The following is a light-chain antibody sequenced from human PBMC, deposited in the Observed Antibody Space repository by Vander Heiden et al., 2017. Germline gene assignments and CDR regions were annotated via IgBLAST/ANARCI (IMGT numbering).Light chain of an antibody. CDR1: SGSIASNY. Sequence: FMLTPPHSVSESPGKTVTISCTGSSGSIASNYVQWYQQRPGSAPTTVIYEDNQRPSGVPDRFSGSIDSCSNSASLTIAGLKTEDEADYCCQSYDSSNHGVFGGGTKLTVL. V-gene: IGLV6-57*02. CDR2: EDN. CDR3: QSYDSSNHGV. J-gene: IGLJ3*02.